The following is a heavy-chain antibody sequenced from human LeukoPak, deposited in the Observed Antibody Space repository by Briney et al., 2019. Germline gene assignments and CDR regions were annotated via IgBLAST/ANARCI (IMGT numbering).Heavy chain of an antibody. CDR2: IIPIFGTA. V-gene: IGHV1-69*05. CDR1: GGTFSSYA. J-gene: IGHJ6*03. Sequence: ASVKVSCKASGGTFSSYAISWVRQAPGQGLEWMGRIIPIFGTANYAQKFQGRVTITTDESTSTAYMELSSLRSEDTAVYYCARFGGSYDFWSGYTQYYYYYMDVWGKGTTVTVSS. D-gene: IGHD3-3*01. CDR3: ARFGGSYDFWSGYTQYYYYYMDV.